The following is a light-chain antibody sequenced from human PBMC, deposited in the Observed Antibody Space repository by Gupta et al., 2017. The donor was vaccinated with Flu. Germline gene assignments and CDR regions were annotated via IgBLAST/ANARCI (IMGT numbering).Light chain of an antibody. CDR2: AAS. Sequence: FQQKPGEATKSLIYAASSLQSGVPSKFSGSGSGTNFTLTISSLQPEEAATYYCQQYESFPYTFGRGTKLAI. J-gene: IGKJ2*01. CDR3: QQYESFPYT. V-gene: IGKV1-16*02.